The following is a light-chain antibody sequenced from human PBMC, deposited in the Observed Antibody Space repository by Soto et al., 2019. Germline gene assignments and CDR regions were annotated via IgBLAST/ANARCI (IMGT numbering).Light chain of an antibody. Sequence: ENVLTQSPATPSFSPRETAPLSRRASQSVGSYLAWYQQKPGQAPRLLIYDVSNRATGIPARFSGSGSGTDFTLTISSLEPEDFAVYYCQQRSKWLFGGGTKVDIK. CDR1: QSVGSY. CDR2: DVS. CDR3: QQRSKWL. J-gene: IGKJ4*01. V-gene: IGKV3-11*01.